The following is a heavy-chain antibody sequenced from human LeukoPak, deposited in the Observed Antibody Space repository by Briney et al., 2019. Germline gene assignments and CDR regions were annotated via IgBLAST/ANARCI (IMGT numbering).Heavy chain of an antibody. Sequence: PSETLSLTCTVSGGSISRYYWSWIRQPPGKGLEWIGYKDYSGSTNYNRSLKSRVTISVDTSKNQFSLKLSSVTAADTAVYYCARVYYSSSYDYWYFDLWGRGTLVTVPS. J-gene: IGHJ2*01. CDR2: KDYSGST. CDR3: ARVYYSSSYDYWYFDL. V-gene: IGHV4-59*01. CDR1: GGSISRYY. D-gene: IGHD6-13*01.